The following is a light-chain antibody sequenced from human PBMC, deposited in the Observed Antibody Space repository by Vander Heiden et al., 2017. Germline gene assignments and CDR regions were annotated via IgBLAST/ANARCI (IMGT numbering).Light chain of an antibody. J-gene: IGKJ2*01. CDR3: QQFDTSAYT. V-gene: IGKV3-20*01. Sequence: EIVLTQSPGTLSLSPGERATLSCRASQSVSSSNLAWYQQKPGQALRLLIYGTSSRATGIPDRFSGSGSGTDFTLTITRLEPEDFAVYYCQQFDTSAYTFGQGTKLEIK. CDR2: GTS. CDR1: QSVSSSN.